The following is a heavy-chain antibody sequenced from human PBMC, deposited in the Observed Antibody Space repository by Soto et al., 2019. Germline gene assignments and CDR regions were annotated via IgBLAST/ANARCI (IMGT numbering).Heavy chain of an antibody. V-gene: IGHV4-4*02. D-gene: IGHD3-9*01. CDR2: IYHSGST. Sequence: SETLSLTCAVSGGSISRSNWWSWVRQPPGKGLEWIGEIYHSGSTNYNPSLKSRVTISVDKSKNQFSLKLSSLTAADTAVYYCARSITFDWLFFDNWGQGSLVTVSS. CDR1: GGSISRSNW. CDR3: ARSITFDWLFFDN. J-gene: IGHJ4*02.